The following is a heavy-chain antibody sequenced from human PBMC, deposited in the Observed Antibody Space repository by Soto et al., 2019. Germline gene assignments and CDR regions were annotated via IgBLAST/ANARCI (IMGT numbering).Heavy chain of an antibody. V-gene: IGHV4-34*01. D-gene: IGHD3-10*01. CDR3: ARAGAALVRGSIGGFDY. Sequence: QVHLQQWGAGLLKPSETLSLTCAVNGGAFNGYYWTWIRQSPGKGLQWIGEINHSGTVDNNPSLKRRVTFSIDTSKKQFSLTLTSVTAADTAVYYCARAGAALVRGSIGGFDYWGQGTLVTVSS. CDR2: INHSGTV. CDR1: GGAFNGYY. J-gene: IGHJ4*02.